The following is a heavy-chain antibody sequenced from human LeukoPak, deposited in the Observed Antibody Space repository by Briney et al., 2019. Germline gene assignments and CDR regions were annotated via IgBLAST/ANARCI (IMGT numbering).Heavy chain of an antibody. CDR1: GFTFSSYS. CDR3: ARDGLDIVVVPAAVNAFDI. Sequence: PGGSLRLSCAASGFTFSSYSMNWVRQAPGKGLEWVSYISSSSSTIYYADSVKGRFTISRDNAKNSLYLQMNSLRAEDTVVYYCARDGLDIVVVPAAVNAFDIWGQGTMVTVSS. V-gene: IGHV3-48*04. D-gene: IGHD2-2*01. J-gene: IGHJ3*02. CDR2: ISSSSSTI.